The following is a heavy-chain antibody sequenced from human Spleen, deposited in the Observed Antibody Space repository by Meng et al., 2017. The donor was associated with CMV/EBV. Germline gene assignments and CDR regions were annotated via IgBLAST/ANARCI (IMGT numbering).Heavy chain of an antibody. D-gene: IGHD1-14*01. V-gene: IGHV3-15*01. Sequence: GESLKISCAASGFTFTNAWMSWVRQAPGKGLEWVGRIKSKTDGGTTDYTAPVKGRFTISRDDSKNTLYLQMNSLKTEDTAVYYCTTENQFLDYWGQGTLVTVSS. CDR1: GFTFTNAW. CDR3: TTENQFLDY. J-gene: IGHJ4*02. CDR2: IKSKTDGGTT.